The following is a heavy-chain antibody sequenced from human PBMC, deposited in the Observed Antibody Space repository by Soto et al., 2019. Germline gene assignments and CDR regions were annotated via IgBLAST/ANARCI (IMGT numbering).Heavy chain of an antibody. V-gene: IGHV1-46*01. CDR2: INPSGGST. D-gene: IGHD1-26*01. CDR1: GYTFTSYY. CDR3: ARDGLVGAKEKRAFDP. J-gene: IGHJ5*02. Sequence: QVQLVQSGAEVKKPGASVKVSCKASGYTFTSYYMHWVRQAPGQGLEWMGIINPSGGSTSYAQKFQGRVTMTRDTSTSTVYMELSSLRSEDTAVYYCARDGLVGAKEKRAFDPWGQGTLVTVSS.